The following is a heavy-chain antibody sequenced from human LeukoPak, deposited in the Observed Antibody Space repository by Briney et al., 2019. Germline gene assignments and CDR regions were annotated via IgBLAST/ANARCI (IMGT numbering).Heavy chain of an antibody. CDR3: ARGVGSGWSDY. CDR1: GYSISSGYY. J-gene: IGHJ4*02. Sequence: NTSETLSLTCTVSGYSISSGYYWGWIRQPPGKGLEWIGNMFHSGSTNYNPSLMSRVTISLDTSRHQFSLRLSSVTAADTAVYYCARGVGSGWSDYWGQGTLVTVSS. D-gene: IGHD6-19*01. V-gene: IGHV4-38-2*02. CDR2: MFHSGST.